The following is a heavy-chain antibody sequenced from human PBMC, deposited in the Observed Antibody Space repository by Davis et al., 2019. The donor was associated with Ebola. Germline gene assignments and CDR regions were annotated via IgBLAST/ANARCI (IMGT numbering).Heavy chain of an antibody. CDR2: ISGSGGST. V-gene: IGHV3-23*01. Sequence: GESLKISCAASGFTFSSYAMSWVRQAPGKGLEWVSAISGSGGSTYYADSVKGRFTISRDNSKNTRYLQMNSLTAGDTAVYYCAKGTAMVFGEFDYWGQGTLVTVSS. J-gene: IGHJ4*02. CDR3: AKGTAMVFGEFDY. D-gene: IGHD5-18*01. CDR1: GFTFSSYA.